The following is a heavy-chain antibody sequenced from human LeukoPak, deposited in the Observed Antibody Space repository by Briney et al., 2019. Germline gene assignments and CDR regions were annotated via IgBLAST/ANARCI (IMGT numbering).Heavy chain of an antibody. D-gene: IGHD2/OR15-2a*01. V-gene: IGHV3-48*02. CDR1: GFTFSSNS. Sequence: GGSLRLSCADSGFTFSSNSMNWVRQAPGKGLEWISFISPSSRTIYYADSVKGRFTISRDNAKNSLYLQMNGLRDEDTAVYYCARDSVGSTTYYGYWYFDLWGRGTLVTVSS. CDR2: ISPSSRTI. J-gene: IGHJ2*01. CDR3: ARDSVGSTTYYGYWYFDL.